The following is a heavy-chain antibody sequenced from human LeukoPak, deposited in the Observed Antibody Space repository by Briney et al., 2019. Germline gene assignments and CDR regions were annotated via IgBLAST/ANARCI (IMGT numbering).Heavy chain of an antibody. D-gene: IGHD4-17*01. CDR3: ARDLVTVTKGFDI. J-gene: IGHJ3*02. CDR1: DDSFSSHY. CDR2: ISYIGST. Sequence: RTSETLSLTCAVSDDSFSSHYWTWIRQPPGKGLEWIGYISYIGSTNYNPSLKSRVTISIDTSKNQFSLKLSSVTAADTAVYYYARDLVTVTKGFDIWGQGTMVSVSS. V-gene: IGHV4-59*11.